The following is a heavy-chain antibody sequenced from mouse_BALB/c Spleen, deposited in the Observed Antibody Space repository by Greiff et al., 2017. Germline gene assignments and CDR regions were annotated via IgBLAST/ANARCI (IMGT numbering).Heavy chain of an antibody. V-gene: IGHV14-4*02. CDR1: GFNIKDYY. CDR3: NAGRGGPFDD. CDR2: IDPENGDT. J-gene: IGHJ2*01. Sequence: VQLQQSGAELVRSGASVKLSCTASGFNIKDYYMHGVKQRPEQGLEWIGWIDPENGDTEYAPKFQGKATMTADTSSNTAYLQLSSLTSEDTAVYYCNAGRGGPFDDGGQGTTLTVSS.